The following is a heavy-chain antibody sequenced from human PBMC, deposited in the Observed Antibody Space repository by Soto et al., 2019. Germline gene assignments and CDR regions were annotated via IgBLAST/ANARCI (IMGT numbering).Heavy chain of an antibody. D-gene: IGHD5-12*01. V-gene: IGHV3-33*01. CDR2: IWYDGSNK. CDR3: ARGRGTLSVATSYYYFDY. J-gene: IGHJ4*02. CDR1: GFTFSSYG. Sequence: GGSLRLSCAASGFTFSSYGMHWVRQAPGKGLEWVAVIWYDGSNKYYADSVKGRFTISRDNSKNTLYLQMNSLRAEDTAVYYCARGRGTLSVATSYYYFDYWGQGTLVTVSS.